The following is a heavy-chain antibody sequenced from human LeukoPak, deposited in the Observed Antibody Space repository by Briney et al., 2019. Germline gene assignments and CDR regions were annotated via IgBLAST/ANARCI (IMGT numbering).Heavy chain of an antibody. J-gene: IGHJ4*02. CDR1: GGTFSSYA. D-gene: IGHD3-10*01. V-gene: IGHV1-69*05. CDR3: ARDPKLYGSGSYYQPADY. CDR2: IIPIFGTA. Sequence: SVKVSCKASGGTFSSYAISWVRQAPGQGLEWMGGIIPIFGTANYAQKFQGRVTMTRDMSTSTVYMELSSLRSEDTAVYYCARDPKLYGSGSYYQPADYWGQGTLVTVSS.